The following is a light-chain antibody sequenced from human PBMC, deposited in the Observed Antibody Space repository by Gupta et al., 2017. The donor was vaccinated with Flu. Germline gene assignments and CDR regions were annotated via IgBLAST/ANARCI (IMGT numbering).Light chain of an antibody. CDR3: QQYGGSPRT. Sequence: ERATLSCRTSQSVSSTYLAWDQQKPGQAPRLLIFGASSRATGIPDRFSGSGSGTDFALTISRLEPEDFAVYYCQQYGGSPRTFGPGTKVEIK. J-gene: IGKJ1*01. CDR2: GAS. CDR1: QSVSSTY. V-gene: IGKV3-20*01.